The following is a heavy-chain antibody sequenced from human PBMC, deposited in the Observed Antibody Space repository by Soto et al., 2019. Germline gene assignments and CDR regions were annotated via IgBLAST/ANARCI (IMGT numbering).Heavy chain of an antibody. CDR2: IKQDGSEK. J-gene: IGHJ6*02. CDR3: ARGASVAGTYYYYYGMDV. V-gene: IGHV3-7*01. Sequence: GSLRLSCAASGFTFSSYWMSWVRQAPGKGLEWVANIKQDGSEKYYVDSVKGRFTISRDNAKNSLYLQMNSLRAEDTAVYYCARGASVAGTYYYYYGMDVWGQGTTVTVSS. D-gene: IGHD6-19*01. CDR1: GFTFSSYW.